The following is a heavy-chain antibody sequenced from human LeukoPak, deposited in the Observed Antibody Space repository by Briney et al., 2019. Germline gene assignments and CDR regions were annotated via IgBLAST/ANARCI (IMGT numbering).Heavy chain of an antibody. Sequence: PGGSLRLSCEASGFTFSDYYMSWIRQAPGKGLEWVSYISSSSYTNYADSVKGRFTISRDNAKNSLYLQMNSLRAEDTAVYYCARSQRRSYYGMDVWGQGTTVTVSS. CDR3: ARSQRRSYYGMDV. CDR1: GFTFSDYY. CDR2: ISSSSYT. J-gene: IGHJ6*02. V-gene: IGHV3-11*03. D-gene: IGHD1-1*01.